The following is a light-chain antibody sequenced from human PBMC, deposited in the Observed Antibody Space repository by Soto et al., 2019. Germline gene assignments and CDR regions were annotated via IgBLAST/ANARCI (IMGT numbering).Light chain of an antibody. Sequence: QTVVTQEPSFSVSPGGTVTLTCGLRSGSVSTSYYPSWYQQTPGQSPRTLIYNTNTRSSGVPDRFSGSILGNKAALTITGAQADDESHYYCVLYMGSGICVFGGGIQLTVL. CDR1: SGSVSTSYY. CDR2: NTN. V-gene: IGLV8-61*01. CDR3: VLYMGSGICV. J-gene: IGLJ2*01.